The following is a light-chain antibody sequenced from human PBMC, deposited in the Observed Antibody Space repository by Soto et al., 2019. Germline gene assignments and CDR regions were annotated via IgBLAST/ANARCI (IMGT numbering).Light chain of an antibody. CDR3: HQYDKAPQT. Sequence: EIVLTQSPGTLSLSPGERATLSCRASQYMTRTYIAWYQQKPGQAPRLLIYAASNRATGIPDKFSGSGSGTDYSITITSLEPEDSAVYYCHQYDKAPQTFGQGTKVEIK. CDR2: AAS. V-gene: IGKV3-20*01. CDR1: QYMTRTY. J-gene: IGKJ2*01.